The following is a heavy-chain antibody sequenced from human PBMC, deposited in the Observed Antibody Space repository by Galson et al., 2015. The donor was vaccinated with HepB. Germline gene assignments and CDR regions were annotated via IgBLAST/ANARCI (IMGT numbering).Heavy chain of an antibody. CDR3: ARGGYVSPFDP. D-gene: IGHD5-12*01. Sequence: SLRLSCAASGFTFSNSAMTWVRQAPGKGLEWVSTITASGGTTFYADSVKGRFTISRDNSQNTLSVQMNSLRAEDTAVYYCARGGYVSPFDPWGQGTLVVVSS. V-gene: IGHV3-23*01. CDR1: GFTFSNSA. CDR2: ITASGGTT. J-gene: IGHJ5*02.